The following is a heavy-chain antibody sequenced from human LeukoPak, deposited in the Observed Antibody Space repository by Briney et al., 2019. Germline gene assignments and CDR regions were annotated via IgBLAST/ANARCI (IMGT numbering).Heavy chain of an antibody. D-gene: IGHD2-2*01. CDR3: ARAYCRSTNCCYPS. CDR1: GFTFTSYW. Sequence: GGSLRLSCAASGFTFTSYWMTWVRQAPGKGLEWVANIKQDGSEKYYVDSVRGRFTISRDNAQNSLSLQMNILRPQDTAVYYCARAYCRSTNCCYPSWGQGTLVTISS. J-gene: IGHJ5*02. V-gene: IGHV3-7*01. CDR2: IKQDGSEK.